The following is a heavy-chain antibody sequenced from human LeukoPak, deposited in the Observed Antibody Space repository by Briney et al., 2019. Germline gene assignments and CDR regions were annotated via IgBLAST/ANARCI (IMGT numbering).Heavy chain of an antibody. CDR1: GGTFSSYA. CDR2: IIPIFGTA. J-gene: IGHJ4*02. D-gene: IGHD6-6*01. Sequence: SVKVSCKASGGTFSSYAISWVRQAPGQGLEWMGGIIPIFGTANYAQKFQGRVTITADESTSTAYMELSSLRSDDAAVDYCAEDPLQQLVDWGQGTLVTVSS. V-gene: IGHV1-69*13. CDR3: AEDPLQQLVD.